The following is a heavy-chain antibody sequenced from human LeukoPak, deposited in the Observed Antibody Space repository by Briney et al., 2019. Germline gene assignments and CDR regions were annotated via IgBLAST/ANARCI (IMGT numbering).Heavy chain of an antibody. D-gene: IGHD5-24*01. J-gene: IGHJ4*02. V-gene: IGHV3-21*01. CDR1: GLTFSRYS. Sequence: GGSLRLSCAASGLTFSRYSMSWVRQVPGKGLEWDSSMSGDGTYIYYADSVQGRFTISRDNAKNSLYLQMNSLRAEDTAVYYCAGGAPTSDGYSTFDYWGQGTLVTVSS. CDR3: AGGAPTSDGYSTFDY. CDR2: MSGDGTYI.